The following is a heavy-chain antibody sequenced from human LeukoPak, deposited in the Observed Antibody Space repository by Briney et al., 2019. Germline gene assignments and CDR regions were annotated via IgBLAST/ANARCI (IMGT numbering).Heavy chain of an antibody. CDR2: INPNSGGT. CDR3: ARVSPKSGFWSGYYLAYFDY. Sequence: ASVKVSCKASGYTFTGYYMHWVRQAPGQGLEWMGRINPNSGGTNYAQKFQGRVTMTRDTSISTAYMELSRLRSDDTAVYYCARVSPKSGFWSGYYLAYFDYWGQGTLVTVSS. V-gene: IGHV1-2*06. D-gene: IGHD3-3*01. J-gene: IGHJ4*02. CDR1: GYTFTGYY.